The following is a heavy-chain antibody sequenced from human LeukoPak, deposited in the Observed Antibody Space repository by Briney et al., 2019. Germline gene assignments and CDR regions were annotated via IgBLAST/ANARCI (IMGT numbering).Heavy chain of an antibody. J-gene: IGHJ4*02. V-gene: IGHV4-39*01. CDR2: IYYSGST. CDR3: ARHVVGVGFDY. Sequence: PSETLSLTCTVSGGSISSSSYYWGWIRQPPGKGLEWIGSIYYSGSTYYNPSLKSRVTISVDTSKNQFSLKLSSVTAADTAVYYCARHVVGVGFDYWGQGTLVTVSS. CDR1: GGSISSSSYY. D-gene: IGHD3-22*01.